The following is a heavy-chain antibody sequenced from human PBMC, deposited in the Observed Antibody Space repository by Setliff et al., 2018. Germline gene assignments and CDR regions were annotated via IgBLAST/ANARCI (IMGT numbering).Heavy chain of an antibody. CDR1: GGSISNSTFY. J-gene: IGHJ5*02. CDR2: INYYGSIFDDGTTYST. Sequence: PSETLSLTCTVSGGSISNSTFYWGWIRQPPGKGLEWIGSINYYGSIFDDGTTYSTYYNPSLKSRATISIDTSKSQFSLKLSSVTAADTAVYYCARHGVAADHTDNYFDPWGQGTLVTVSS. V-gene: IGHV4-39*01. D-gene: IGHD6-13*01. CDR3: ARHGVAADHTDNYFDP.